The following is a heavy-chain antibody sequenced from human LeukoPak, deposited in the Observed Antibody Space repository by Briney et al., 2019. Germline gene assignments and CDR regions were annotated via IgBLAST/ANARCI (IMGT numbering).Heavy chain of an antibody. CDR2: IYHSGST. Sequence: PSETLSLTCAVSGGSISSGGYSWSWIRQPPGKGLEWIGYIYHSGSTYYNPSLKSRVTISVDRSKNQFSLKLSSVTAADTAVYYCARNRHYYDSSGYSGIFDYWGQGTLVTVSS. D-gene: IGHD3-22*01. V-gene: IGHV4-30-2*01. CDR3: ARNRHYYDSSGYSGIFDY. J-gene: IGHJ4*02. CDR1: GGSISSGGYS.